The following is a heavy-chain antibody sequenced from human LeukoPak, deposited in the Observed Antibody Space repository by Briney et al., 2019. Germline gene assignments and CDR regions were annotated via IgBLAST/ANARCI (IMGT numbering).Heavy chain of an antibody. D-gene: IGHD2-8*01. J-gene: IGHJ4*02. V-gene: IGHV4-39*07. CDR1: GGSISSSSYY. CDR3: ASSHPLSSTNEYYTPFDY. CDR2: IYYSGST. Sequence: QASETLSLTCTVSGGSISSSSYYWGWIRQPPGKGLEWIGSIYYSGSTYYNPSLKSRVTISVDTSKNQFSLKLSSVTAADTAVYCASSHPLSSTNEYYTPFDYWGQGTLVTVSS.